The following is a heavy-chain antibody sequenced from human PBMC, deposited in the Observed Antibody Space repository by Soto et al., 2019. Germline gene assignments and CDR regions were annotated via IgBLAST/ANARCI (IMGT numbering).Heavy chain of an antibody. Sequence: SVKVSCKASGGTFSSYAISWVRQAPGQGPEWMGGIIPIFGTANYAQKFQGRVTITADESTSTAYMELSSLRSEDTAVYYCARVGYCSGGSCYSGGADYWGQGTLVTVSS. CDR2: IIPIFGTA. CDR1: GGTFSSYA. D-gene: IGHD2-15*01. V-gene: IGHV1-69*13. CDR3: ARVGYCSGGSCYSGGADY. J-gene: IGHJ4*02.